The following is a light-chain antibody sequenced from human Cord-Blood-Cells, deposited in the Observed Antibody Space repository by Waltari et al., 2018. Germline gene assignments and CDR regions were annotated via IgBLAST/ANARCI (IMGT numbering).Light chain of an antibody. CDR3: SSYTSSSTLV. V-gene: IGLV2-14*01. CDR1: SSDVGGYNY. CDR2: DVS. Sequence: QSALTQPASVSGSPGQSITISCTGTSSDVGGYNYVSCYQQHPGKAPKLMIYDVSNRPSGVSNRLAGSKSVNTASLTISGLQAEDEADYYCSSYTSSSTLVFGGGTKLTVL. J-gene: IGLJ2*01.